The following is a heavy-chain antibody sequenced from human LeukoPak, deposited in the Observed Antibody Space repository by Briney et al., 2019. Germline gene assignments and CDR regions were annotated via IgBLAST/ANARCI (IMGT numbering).Heavy chain of an antibody. CDR3: ARHPTSGIYLNTFDI. CDR1: GGSIRSSYYY. D-gene: IGHD1-26*01. Sequence: PSETLSLTCTVSGGSIRSSYYYWGWIRQPPGKGLEWIGSIYDSGSTYYNPSLKSRVTISVDTSKNQFSLKLSSVSAADTAVYYCARHPTSGIYLNTFDIWGQGTTVTVSS. V-gene: IGHV4-39*07. J-gene: IGHJ3*02. CDR2: IYDSGST.